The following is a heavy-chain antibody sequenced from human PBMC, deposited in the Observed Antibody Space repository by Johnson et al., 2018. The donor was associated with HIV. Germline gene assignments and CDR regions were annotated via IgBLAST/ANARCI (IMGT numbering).Heavy chain of an antibody. Sequence: QMQLVESGGGLVKPGGSLRLSCATSGFSFSDYYMSWIRQAPGKGLEWVSYISSSGSNIYYADSVKGRFTISRDNAKNSLYLQMNSLRAEDTAVYYCARERATLWFRASGAAFDIWGQGTLVTVSS. CDR1: GFSFSDYY. CDR3: ARERATLWFRASGAAFDI. J-gene: IGHJ3*02. V-gene: IGHV3-11*04. D-gene: IGHD3-10*01. CDR2: ISSSGSNI.